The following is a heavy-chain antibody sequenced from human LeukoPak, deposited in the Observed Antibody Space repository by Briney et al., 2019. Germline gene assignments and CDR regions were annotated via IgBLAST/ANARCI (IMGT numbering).Heavy chain of an antibody. CDR3: ARERNIVGATRVFDP. V-gene: IGHV1-2*02. J-gene: IGHJ5*02. CDR2: INPNSGGT. CDR1: GYTFTGYY. D-gene: IGHD1-26*01. Sequence: ASVKVSCKASGYTFTGYYMHWVRQAPGQGLEWMGWINPNSGGTNYAQKFQGRVTMTRDTSISTAYMELSRLRSDDTGVYYCARERNIVGATRVFDPWGQGTLVTVSS.